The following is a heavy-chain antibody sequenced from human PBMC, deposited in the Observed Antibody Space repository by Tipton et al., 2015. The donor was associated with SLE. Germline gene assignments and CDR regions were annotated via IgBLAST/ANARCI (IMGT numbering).Heavy chain of an antibody. Sequence: TLSLTCIVSGDSITTSNYYWDWIRQPPGKWLEWIGSIYYSGSTYYNPSLKSRVTISVDTSKNQFSLKLSSVTAADTAVYYCARNYYDSSPVLLWGYWGQGTLVTVSS. J-gene: IGHJ4*02. D-gene: IGHD3-22*01. V-gene: IGHV4-39*07. CDR2: IYYSGST. CDR3: ARNYYDSSPVLLWGY. CDR1: GDSITTSNYY.